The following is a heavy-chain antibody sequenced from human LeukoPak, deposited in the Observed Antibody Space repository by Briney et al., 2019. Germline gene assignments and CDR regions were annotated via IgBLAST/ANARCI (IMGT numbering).Heavy chain of an antibody. CDR3: AREGFHSSSRYGGVY. CDR2: ISSSISYI. J-gene: IGHJ4*02. V-gene: IGHV3-21*01. Sequence: GSLGLSCAVWGFPFTRYSRNGVRQAPGKGLEEVSSISSSISYIFFADSVQGRFTSSRDDAKNSLYLQMNSLRAEDPAVYYCAREGFHSSSRYGGVYWGQGTLGTVS. CDR1: GFPFTRYS. D-gene: IGHD6-13*01.